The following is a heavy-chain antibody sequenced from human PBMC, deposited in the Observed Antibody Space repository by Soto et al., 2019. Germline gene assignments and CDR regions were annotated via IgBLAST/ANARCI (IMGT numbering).Heavy chain of an antibody. J-gene: IGHJ6*03. CDR3: FGTSSLQWYYMDV. Sequence: SATLPLTYVIHGDSVYRNSAAWTWIRQSPSRGLEWLGRTYYRSRWYNDYAVSVRSRITVNADTSKNQFSLHLNSVTPEDTAVYCFFGTSSLQWYYMDVWDKGTTVTVS. D-gene: IGHD1-7*01. CDR1: GDSVYRNSAA. CDR2: TYYRSRWYN. V-gene: IGHV6-1*01.